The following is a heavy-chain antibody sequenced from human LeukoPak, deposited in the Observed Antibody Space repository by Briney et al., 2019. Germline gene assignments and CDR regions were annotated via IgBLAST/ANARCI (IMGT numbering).Heavy chain of an antibody. CDR1: GFTFSSYS. J-gene: IGHJ4*02. V-gene: IGHV3-21*01. Sequence: GGSLRLSCAASGFTFSSYSMNWVRQAPGKGLEWVSSISSSSSYIYYADSVKGRFTISRDNAKNSLYLQMNSLRAEDTAVYYCARVPATYDSSGYYSPDYWGQGTLVTVSS. D-gene: IGHD3-22*01. CDR3: ARVPATYDSSGYYSPDY. CDR2: ISSSSSYI.